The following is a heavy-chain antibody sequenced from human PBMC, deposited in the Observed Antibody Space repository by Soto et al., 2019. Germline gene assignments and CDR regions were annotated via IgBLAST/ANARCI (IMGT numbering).Heavy chain of an antibody. D-gene: IGHD3-16*01. V-gene: IGHV3-74*01. CDR3: ARGLRGAYYYGMDV. CDR1: GFTFSSYW. J-gene: IGHJ6*02. CDR2: INSDGSST. Sequence: GGSLRLSCAASGFTFSSYWMHWVRQAPGKGLVWVSRINSDGSSTSYADSVKGRFTISRDNAKNTLYLQMNSLRAEDTAVYYCARGLRGAYYYGMDVWGQGTTVTVPS.